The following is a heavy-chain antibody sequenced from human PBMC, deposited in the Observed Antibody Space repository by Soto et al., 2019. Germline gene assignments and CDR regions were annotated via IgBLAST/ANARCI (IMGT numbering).Heavy chain of an antibody. V-gene: IGHV3-7*04. CDR1: GFTFSTYW. D-gene: IGHD3-22*01. Sequence: EVQLVESGGGLVQPGGSLRLSCAASGFTFSTYWMSWVRQAPGKGLEWVANIKPDGSEKWYVDSVKGRFTISRDNAKSSLYQQMDSLRDEDTAVYYCARGDYYDTSGPFSDAFDIWGQGTMVTVSS. J-gene: IGHJ3*02. CDR3: ARGDYYDTSGPFSDAFDI. CDR2: IKPDGSEK.